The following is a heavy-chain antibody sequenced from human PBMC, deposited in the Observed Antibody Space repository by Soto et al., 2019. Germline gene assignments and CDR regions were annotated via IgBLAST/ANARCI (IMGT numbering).Heavy chain of an antibody. V-gene: IGHV4-31*03. J-gene: IGHJ4*02. Sequence: QVQLQESGPGLVKPSQTLSLTCTVSAGSISSAGYFWSWIRQHPGKGLEWIGYIYYSGSTYYNPSLKSRVTISIDTSKNQFSLELSSVTAADTAVYYCARYCGGGSCYLGTYDWGQGTLVTVSS. D-gene: IGHD2-15*01. CDR2: IYYSGST. CDR3: ARYCGGGSCYLGTYD. CDR1: AGSISSAGYF.